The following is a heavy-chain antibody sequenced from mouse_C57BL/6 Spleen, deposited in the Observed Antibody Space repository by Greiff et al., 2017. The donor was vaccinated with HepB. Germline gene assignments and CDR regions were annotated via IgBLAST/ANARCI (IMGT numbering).Heavy chain of an antibody. Sequence: EVQLQQSGAELVRPGASVKLSCTASGFNIKDDYMHWVKQRPEQGLEWIGWIDPENGDTEYASKFQGKATITADTSSNTAYLQLSSLTSEDTAVYYCNFRYYYGSSYYFDYWGQGTTLTVSS. CDR2: IDPENGDT. CDR1: GFNIKDDY. CDR3: NFRYYYGSSYYFDY. J-gene: IGHJ2*01. D-gene: IGHD1-1*01. V-gene: IGHV14-4*01.